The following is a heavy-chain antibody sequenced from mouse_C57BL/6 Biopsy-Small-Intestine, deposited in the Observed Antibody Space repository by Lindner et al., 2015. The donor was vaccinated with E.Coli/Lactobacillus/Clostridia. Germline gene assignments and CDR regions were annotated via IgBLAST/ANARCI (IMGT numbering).Heavy chain of an antibody. Sequence: VQLQESGGGLVQPKGSLKLSCAASGFSFNTYAMNWVRQAPGKGLEWVARIRSKSNNYATYYADSVKDRFTISRDDSESMLYLQMNNLKTEDTAMYYCVRQPITTVVATYYAMDYWGQGTSVTVSS. CDR3: VRQPITTVVATYYAMDY. V-gene: IGHV10-1*01. J-gene: IGHJ4*01. D-gene: IGHD1-1*01. CDR1: GFSFNTYA. CDR2: IRSKSNNYAT.